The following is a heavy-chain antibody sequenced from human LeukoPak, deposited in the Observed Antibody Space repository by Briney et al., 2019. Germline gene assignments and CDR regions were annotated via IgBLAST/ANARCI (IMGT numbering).Heavy chain of an antibody. J-gene: IGHJ5*02. V-gene: IGHV3-74*01. Sequence: PGGSLRLSCAASGFTFSSYWMHWVRQAPGKGLVWVSRINSDGSSTSYADSVKGRFTISRDSAKNTLYLQMNSLRAEDTAVYYCARGYCSSTSCRASPWFDPWGQGTLVTVSS. D-gene: IGHD2-2*01. CDR2: INSDGSST. CDR3: ARGYCSSTSCRASPWFDP. CDR1: GFTFSSYW.